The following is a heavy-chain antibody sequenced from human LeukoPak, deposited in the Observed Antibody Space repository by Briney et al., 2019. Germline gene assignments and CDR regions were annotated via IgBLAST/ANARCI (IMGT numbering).Heavy chain of an antibody. V-gene: IGHV1-18*01. J-gene: IGHJ4*02. D-gene: IGHD3-10*01. CDR2: ISGYNDNT. Sequence: GASVKVSCKASGYTFTSYGISWVRQAPGQGLEWMGWISGYNDNTNYAQKFQGRVTMTTDKSTSTASMELKSLRSDDTALYYCARLMVRGVVREDYWGQGTLVTVSS. CDR1: GYTFTSYG. CDR3: ARLMVRGVVREDY.